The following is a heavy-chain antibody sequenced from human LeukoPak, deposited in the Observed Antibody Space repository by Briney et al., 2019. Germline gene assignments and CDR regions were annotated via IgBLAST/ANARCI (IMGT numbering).Heavy chain of an antibody. Sequence: SETLSLTCAVSGYSISSGYYWGWIRQPPGKGLEWIGSIYHSGSTYYNPSLKSRVTISVDTSKDQFSLKLSSVTAADTAVYYCARGRGPAACGYWGQGTLVTVSS. V-gene: IGHV4-38-2*01. CDR2: IYHSGST. D-gene: IGHD2-2*01. CDR3: ARGRGPAACGY. CDR1: GYSISSGYY. J-gene: IGHJ4*02.